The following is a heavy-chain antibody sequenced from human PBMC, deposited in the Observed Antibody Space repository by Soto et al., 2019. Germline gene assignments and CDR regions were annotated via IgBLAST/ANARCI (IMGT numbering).Heavy chain of an antibody. J-gene: IGHJ4*02. CDR3: ARVIQLWPFDY. CDR1: VYTFTGYY. Sequence: ASVTFSCKASVYTFTGYYMHWVRQAPGQGLEWMGWINPNSGGTNYAQKFQGRVTMTRDTSISTAYMELSRLRSDDTAVYYCARVIQLWPFDYWGQGTLVTVSS. CDR2: INPNSGGT. V-gene: IGHV1-2*02. D-gene: IGHD5-18*01.